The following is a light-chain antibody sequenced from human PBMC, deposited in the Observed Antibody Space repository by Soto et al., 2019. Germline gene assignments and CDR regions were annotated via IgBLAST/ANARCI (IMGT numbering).Light chain of an antibody. V-gene: IGLV1-40*01. CDR1: SSNIGAAYD. CDR2: GNN. Sequence: QSVRTQPPSVSGAPGQKVTISCTRSSSNIGAAYDVQWYQHLPGTAPKLLIYGNNNRPSGVPDRFSGSKSGTSASLAITGLQSEDEADYYCQSYDSSLSGWVFGGGTKLTVL. J-gene: IGLJ3*02. CDR3: QSYDSSLSGWV.